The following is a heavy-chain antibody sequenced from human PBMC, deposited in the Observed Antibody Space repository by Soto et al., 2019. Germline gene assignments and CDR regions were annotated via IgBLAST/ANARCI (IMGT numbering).Heavy chain of an antibody. V-gene: IGHV1-69*01. CDR2: ILPTVDSA. CDR3: AVAAVREILTEQTSGMAV. CDR1: GGTLSDYA. J-gene: IGHJ6*02. Sequence: QVQLVQSGAEVKNPGSSVKVSCKASGGTLSDYAVSWVRQARGQGLEWMGGILPTVDSANYAQKFPGRLTITADEPTSTANMELSSLTSDVTAIYYCAVAAVREILTEQTSGMAVWGQGTTVTVSS. D-gene: IGHD3-10*01.